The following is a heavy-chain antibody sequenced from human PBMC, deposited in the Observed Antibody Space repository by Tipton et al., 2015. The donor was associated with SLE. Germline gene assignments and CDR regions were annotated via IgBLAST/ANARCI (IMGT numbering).Heavy chain of an antibody. V-gene: IGHV4-39*07. CDR1: GDSITSGSYS. J-gene: IGHJ5*02. D-gene: IGHD4-17*01. CDR2: ILYSGTT. Sequence: TLSLTCIVSGDSITSGSYSWGWIRQPPGKGLEWIGSILYSGTTYYNPSLKSRVTISMDTSKNQLSLKQTSVTAADTAVYYCARQGAAVTMSGWFDPWGQGTLVTVSS. CDR3: ARQGAAVTMSGWFDP.